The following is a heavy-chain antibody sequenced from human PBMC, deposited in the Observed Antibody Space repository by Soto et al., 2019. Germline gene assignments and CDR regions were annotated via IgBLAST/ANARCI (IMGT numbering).Heavy chain of an antibody. CDR1: GDTISRGAYY. D-gene: IGHD4-4*01. Sequence: SETLSLTCTVSGDTISRGAYYWTWIRQHPVKGLEWIGYIYYSGSTNYNPSLKSRVTISVDTSKNQFSLKLSSVTAADTAVYYCARGDLTTVTTGLDGMDVWGQGTTVTVSS. CDR3: ARGDLTTVTTGLDGMDV. J-gene: IGHJ6*02. CDR2: IYYSGST. V-gene: IGHV4-61*08.